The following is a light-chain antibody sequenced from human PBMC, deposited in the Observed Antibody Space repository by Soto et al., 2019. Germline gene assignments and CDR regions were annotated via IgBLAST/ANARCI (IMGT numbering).Light chain of an antibody. CDR2: WAS. V-gene: IGKV4-1*01. CDR3: QQHYVSPLT. Sequence: DILMTQAPDSLSVSLGERAAINWKAIHIGLLSSNNKNFLAWYQQKPGQPPKLLIYWASTRESGVPDRFSGSGSGTDFTLTISSLQAEDVAVYYCQQHYVSPLTFGGGTKVDI. J-gene: IGKJ4*01. CDR1: HIGLLSSNNKNF.